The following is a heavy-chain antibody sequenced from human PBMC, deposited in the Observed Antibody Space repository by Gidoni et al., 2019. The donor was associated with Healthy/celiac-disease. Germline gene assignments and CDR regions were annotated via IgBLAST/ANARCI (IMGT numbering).Heavy chain of an antibody. D-gene: IGHD3-3*01. Sequence: EVQLLESGGGLVQPGGSLRLSCAASVFPFSSYAMSWVAQAPGKGLEWVAAISGSGGSTYYADSVKGRFTISRDNSKNTLYLQMNSLRAEDTAVYYCAKFSPFYDFWSGYYIPREGVDYWGQGTLVTVSS. CDR3: AKFSPFYDFWSGYYIPREGVDY. CDR1: VFPFSSYA. J-gene: IGHJ4*02. V-gene: IGHV3-23*01. CDR2: ISGSGGST.